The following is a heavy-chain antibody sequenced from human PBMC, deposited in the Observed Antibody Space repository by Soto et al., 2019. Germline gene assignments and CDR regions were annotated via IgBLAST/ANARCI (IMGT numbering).Heavy chain of an antibody. CDR1: GGSISSGDYY. D-gene: IGHD3-9*01. Sequence: SETLSLTCTVSGGSISSGDYYWSWIRQPPGKGLEWIGYIYYSGSTYYNPSLKSRVTISVDTSKNQFSLKLSSVTAADTAVYYCARSAPYYDILTGYYNDEATEYYFDYWGQGTLVTVSS. J-gene: IGHJ4*02. V-gene: IGHV4-30-4*01. CDR2: IYYSGST. CDR3: ARSAPYYDILTGYYNDEATEYYFDY.